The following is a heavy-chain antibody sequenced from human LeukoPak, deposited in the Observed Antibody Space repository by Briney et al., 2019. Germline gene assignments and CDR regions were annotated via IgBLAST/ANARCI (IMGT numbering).Heavy chain of an antibody. V-gene: IGHV3-23*01. D-gene: IGHD3-22*01. J-gene: IGHJ4*02. CDR2: ISGSGGST. CDR3: AKHHYDSSGYYSYYFDY. Sequence: PGGSLRPSCAASGFTFSSYAMSWVRQAPGKGLEWVSAISGSGGSTYYADSLKGRFTISRDNSKNTLYLQMNSLRAEDTAVYYCAKHHYDSSGYYSYYFDYWGQGTLVTVSS. CDR1: GFTFSSYA.